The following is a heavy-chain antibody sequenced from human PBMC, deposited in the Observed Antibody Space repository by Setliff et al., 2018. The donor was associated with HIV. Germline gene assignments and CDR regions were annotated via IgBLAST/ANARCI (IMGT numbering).Heavy chain of an antibody. J-gene: IGHJ3*01. D-gene: IGHD3-16*01. CDR1: GYSISSGFY. V-gene: IGHV4-38-2*02. CDR3: ARRTIWGDAFDF. Sequence: PSETLSLTCTVSGYSISSGFYWGWFRQPPGKGLEWIGNIFHTGNTDQNPSLKSRVTLSVETSENQFSLRLNSVTAADTAVYYCARRTIWGDAFDFWGQGTVVTVSS. CDR2: IFHTGNT.